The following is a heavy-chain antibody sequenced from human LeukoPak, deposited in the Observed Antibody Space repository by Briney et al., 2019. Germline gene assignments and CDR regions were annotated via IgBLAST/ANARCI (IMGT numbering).Heavy chain of an antibody. V-gene: IGHV3-23*01. CDR2: VSGSGDRT. CDR1: GFTFSSYA. CDR3: ARDKYNWNEGYFDY. D-gene: IGHD1-20*01. Sequence: PGGSLRLSCAASGFTFSSYAMNWVRQAPVKGLEWVSAVSGSGDRTYYADSVKGRFTISRDNSKNTVYLQMNSLRAEDTAVYYCARDKYNWNEGYFDYWGQGTLVTVPS. J-gene: IGHJ4*02.